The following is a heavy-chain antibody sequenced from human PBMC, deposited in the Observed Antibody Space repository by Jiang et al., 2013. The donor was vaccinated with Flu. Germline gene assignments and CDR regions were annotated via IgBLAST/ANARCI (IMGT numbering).Heavy chain of an antibody. Sequence: LLKPSETLSLTCAVYGGSFSSYYWSWIRQPPGKGLEWIGYIYYSGSTNYNPSLKSRVTISVDTSKNQFSLKLSSVTAADTAVYYCARFGGYYDILTGYYTPYYFDYWGPGNPGHRLL. CDR3: ARFGGYYDILTGYYTPYYFDY. CDR2: IYYSGST. V-gene: IGHV4-59*08. CDR1: GGSFSSYY. D-gene: IGHD3-9*01. J-gene: IGHJ4*02.